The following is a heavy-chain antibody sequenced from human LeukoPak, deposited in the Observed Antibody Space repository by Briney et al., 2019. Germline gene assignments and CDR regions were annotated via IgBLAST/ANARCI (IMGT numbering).Heavy chain of an antibody. D-gene: IGHD7-27*01. CDR3: ARDGATGEFDY. Sequence: SETLSLTCTVSGGSVSSGSYYWSWIRQPPGKGLEWIGYIYYSGSTNYNPSLKSRVTISVDTSKNQFSLKLSSVTAADTAVYYCARDGATGEFDYWGQETLVTVSS. V-gene: IGHV4-61*01. CDR1: GGSVSSGSYY. J-gene: IGHJ4*02. CDR2: IYYSGST.